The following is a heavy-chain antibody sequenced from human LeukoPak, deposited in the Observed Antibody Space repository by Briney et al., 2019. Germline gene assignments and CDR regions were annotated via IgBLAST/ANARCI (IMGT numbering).Heavy chain of an antibody. V-gene: IGHV3-74*01. D-gene: IGHD1-26*01. CDR2: INSVGSST. CDR3: ANSRATGGTFNY. CDR1: GFTFSSSW. Sequence: GGSLRLSCAASGFTFSSSWMLWVRQTPGKGRVWVSRINSVGSSTKYADAVKGRLTISRDNAKNTLYLQMNSLRAEDTAVYYCANSRATGGTFNYWGQGILVTVSS. J-gene: IGHJ4*02.